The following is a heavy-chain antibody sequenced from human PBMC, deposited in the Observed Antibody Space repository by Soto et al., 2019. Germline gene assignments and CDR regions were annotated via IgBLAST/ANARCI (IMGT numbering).Heavy chain of an antibody. J-gene: IGHJ6*02. D-gene: IGHD2-2*03. V-gene: IGHV4-39*01. CDR2: IYSSENT. Sequence: SSETLSLTCTVSGDSVSTNSYSWGWIRQSPGKGLEWIGTIYSSENTYYNPSLLSRVTISVDTSKNEFSLRLSSVTAADTAVYYCARLNGYCISTNCQGYYGMDVWGQGTTVTVSS. CDR1: GDSVSTNSYS. CDR3: ARLNGYCISTNCQGYYGMDV.